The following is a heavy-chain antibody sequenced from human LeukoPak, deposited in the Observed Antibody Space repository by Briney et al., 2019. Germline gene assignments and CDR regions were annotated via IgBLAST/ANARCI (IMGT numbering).Heavy chain of an antibody. V-gene: IGHV2-70*01. CDR1: GGSISSGGYY. CDR3: ARIGGGPLYGMDV. J-gene: IGHJ6*02. Sequence: TLSLTCTVSGGSISSGGYYWSWIRQPPGKALEWLALIDWDDDKYYSTSLKTRLTISKDTSKNQVVLTMTNMDPVDTATYYCARIGGGPLYGMDVWGQGTTVTVSS. CDR2: IDWDDDK. D-gene: IGHD3-16*01.